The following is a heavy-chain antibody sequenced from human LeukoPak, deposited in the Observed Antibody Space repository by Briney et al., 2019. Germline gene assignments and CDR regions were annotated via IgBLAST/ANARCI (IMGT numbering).Heavy chain of an antibody. J-gene: IGHJ6*03. D-gene: IGHD3-22*01. CDR2: IKPSVGSP. Sequence: GASVKVSCEASGYTFTSYYMHWVRPAPGQGLEWMGIIKPSVGSPSYAQKFQGRVTMTRDMSTSTVYMELSSLRSEDTAVYYCAREMYDSSGTNYYYYYYMDVWGKGTTVTVSS. CDR1: GYTFTSYY. CDR3: AREMYDSSGTNYYYYYYMDV. V-gene: IGHV1-46*01.